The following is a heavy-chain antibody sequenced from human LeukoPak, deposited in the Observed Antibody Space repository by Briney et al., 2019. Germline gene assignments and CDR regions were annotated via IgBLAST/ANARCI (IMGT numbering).Heavy chain of an antibody. CDR1: GFTFSNYG. J-gene: IGHJ4*02. Sequence: GRSLRLSCAASGFTFSNYGMHWVRQAPGKGLEWVAVIWHDGSNRYYADSVKGRFTISRDNSENTLYLQMNSPRAEDTAVYYCSGNFDFWGQGTLVTVSS. CDR2: IWHDGSNR. CDR3: SGNFDF. V-gene: IGHV3-33*01.